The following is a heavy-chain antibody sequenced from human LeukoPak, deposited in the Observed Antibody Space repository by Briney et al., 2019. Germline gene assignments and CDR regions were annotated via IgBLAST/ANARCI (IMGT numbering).Heavy chain of an antibody. Sequence: GESLRLSCAVSGFTFSNFWMSWVRQAPGKGLEWVATIKEDGSENYYVNSVKGRFTISRDNAKKSIYLEMKSLRVEDTAVYYCARDKDSGATTGSIFDCWGQGTLVTVSS. J-gene: IGHJ4*02. CDR2: IKEDGSEN. D-gene: IGHD4-17*01. CDR3: ARDKDSGATTGSIFDC. CDR1: GFTFSNFW. V-gene: IGHV3-7*03.